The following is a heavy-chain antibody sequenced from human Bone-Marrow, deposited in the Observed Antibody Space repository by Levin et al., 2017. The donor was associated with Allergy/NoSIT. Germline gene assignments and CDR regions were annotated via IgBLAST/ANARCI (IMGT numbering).Heavy chain of an antibody. D-gene: IGHD6-13*01. CDR3: ARGGSYSSSWYLLSYYYGMDV. V-gene: IGHV3-21*01. CDR2: ISSSSSYI. CDR1: GFTFSSYS. Sequence: GGSLRLSCAASGFTFSSYSMNWVRQAPGKGLEWVSSISSSSSYIYYADSVKGRFTISRDNAKNSLYLQMNSLRAEDTAVYYCARGGSYSSSWYLLSYYYGMDVWGQGTTVTVSS. J-gene: IGHJ6*02.